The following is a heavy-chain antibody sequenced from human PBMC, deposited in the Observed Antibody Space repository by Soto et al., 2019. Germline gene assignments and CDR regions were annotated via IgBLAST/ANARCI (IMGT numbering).Heavy chain of an antibody. J-gene: IGHJ1*01. V-gene: IGHV1-69*13. CDR2: IIPIFGTT. D-gene: IGHD3-22*01. CDR1: GGTFSNYA. CDR3: ESHEEKDYFDTGGYG. Sequence: SVKVSCKASGGTFSNYALSRVRQAPGQGLEWMGDIIPIFGTTNSAQKYQGRVTITADEVTSTAYMEMNSLRSADTAVNYSESHEEKDYFDTGGYGWGQGTLVTVSS.